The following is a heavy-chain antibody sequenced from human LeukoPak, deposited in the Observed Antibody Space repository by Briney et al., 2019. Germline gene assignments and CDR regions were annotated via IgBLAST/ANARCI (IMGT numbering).Heavy chain of an antibody. V-gene: IGHV4-59*01. CDR2: LFYSGST. CDR1: GGSISSYY. CDR3: ATVAVIRGVTYFDY. Sequence: PSETLSLTCTVSGGSISSYYWSWIREPPGKGLVWIAYLFYSGSTDYNPSLESRVTISVDTSKNQFSLKLRSVTAADTAVYYCATVAVIRGVTYFDYWGQGTLVTVSS. J-gene: IGHJ4*02. D-gene: IGHD3-10*01.